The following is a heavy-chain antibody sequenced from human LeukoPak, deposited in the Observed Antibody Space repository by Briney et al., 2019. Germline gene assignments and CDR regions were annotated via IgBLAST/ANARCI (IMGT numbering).Heavy chain of an antibody. V-gene: IGHV1-2*02. CDR2: INPNSGGT. J-gene: IGHJ5*02. CDR1: GYTFTGYY. Sequence: ASVKVSCKASGYTFTGYYMHWVRQAPGQGLEWMGWINPNSGGTNYAQKFQGRVTMTRDTSISTSYMELSRLRSEDTAVYYCARDRYCSSTSCYTAFDPWGQGTLVTVSS. CDR3: ARDRYCSSTSCYTAFDP. D-gene: IGHD2-2*02.